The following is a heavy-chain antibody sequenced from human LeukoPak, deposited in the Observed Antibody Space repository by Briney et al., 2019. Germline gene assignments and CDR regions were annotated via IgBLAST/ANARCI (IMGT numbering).Heavy chain of an antibody. Sequence: PGGSLRLSCAASGFTFSSYAMSWVRQAPGKGLEWVSAISGSGGSTYYADSVKGRFTISRDNSKNTLYLQMNSLRAEDTAVYYCAKDLLLTESAYYYYGMDVWGQGTTVTVSS. CDR3: AKDLLLTESAYYYYGMDV. V-gene: IGHV3-23*01. D-gene: IGHD3-16*01. J-gene: IGHJ6*02. CDR2: ISGSGGST. CDR1: GFTFSSYA.